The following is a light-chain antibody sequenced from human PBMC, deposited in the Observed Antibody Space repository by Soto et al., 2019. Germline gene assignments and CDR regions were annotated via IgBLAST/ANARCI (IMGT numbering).Light chain of an antibody. CDR1: QSVNSN. CDR2: YAS. V-gene: IGKV3-15*01. Sequence: EIVMTQSPATLSVSPGERATLSCRASQSVNSNLAWYQRKRGQAPRLLIFYASTRAPVIPSGFSGSGSGTEFTLTISSLQSEDFAAYDCQQYNTWPWTFGQGTEVEIK. J-gene: IGKJ1*01. CDR3: QQYNTWPWT.